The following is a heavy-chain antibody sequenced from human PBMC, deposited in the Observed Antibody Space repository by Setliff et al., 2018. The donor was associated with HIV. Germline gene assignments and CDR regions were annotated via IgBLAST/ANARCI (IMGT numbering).Heavy chain of an antibody. CDR2: IYTSGST. V-gene: IGHV4-61*09. Sequence: PSETLSLTCTVSGGSISSGSYYWSWIRQPAGKGLEWIGHIYTSGSTNYNPSLKSRVTISVDTSKNQFSLKLSSVTAADTAVYYCARDKADGDYYYYYYMDVWGKGTTVTVSS. J-gene: IGHJ6*03. D-gene: IGHD4-17*01. CDR3: ARDKADGDYYYYYYMDV. CDR1: GGSISSGSYY.